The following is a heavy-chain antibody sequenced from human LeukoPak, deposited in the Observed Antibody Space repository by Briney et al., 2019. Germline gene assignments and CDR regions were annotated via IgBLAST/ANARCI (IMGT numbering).Heavy chain of an antibody. CDR3: ARDIGSGSYSDY. Sequence: SETLSLTCAVYGGSFSGYYWSWIRQSPGKGLEWIGEVNDSGSTNYNPSLKSRVTISVDTSKNQFSLKLSSVTAADTAVYYCARDIGSGSYSDYWGQGTLVTVSS. D-gene: IGHD3-10*01. CDR2: VNDSGST. CDR1: GGSFSGYY. J-gene: IGHJ4*02. V-gene: IGHV4-34*01.